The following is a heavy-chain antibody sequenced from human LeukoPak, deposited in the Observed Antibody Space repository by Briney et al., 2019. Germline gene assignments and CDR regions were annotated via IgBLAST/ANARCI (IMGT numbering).Heavy chain of an antibody. D-gene: IGHD6-13*01. Sequence: PGGSLRLSCAASGFTVNSNYLSWVRRAPGKGLEWVSVIYSGDSTYYADSVKGRFTISRDNSRNTLYLQMNSLRAEDTAVYHCARGRRGSSWYFAFDIWGQGTMVTVSS. CDR2: IYSGDST. CDR3: ARGRRGSSWYFAFDI. J-gene: IGHJ3*02. V-gene: IGHV3-66*02. CDR1: GFTVNSNY.